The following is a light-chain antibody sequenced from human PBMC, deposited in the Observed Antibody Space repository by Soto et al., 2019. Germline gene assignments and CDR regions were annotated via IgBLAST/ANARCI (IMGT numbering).Light chain of an antibody. CDR1: SSNIGDYF. Sequence: QAVVTQPPSVSAAPGQSVTISCSGSSSNIGDYFVAWYQQPPGTAPKLLIYDNHKRPLGIPDRFSGSKSGTSATLDITGLQTGDEADYYCATWDGSLSVVVFGGGTKHTVL. V-gene: IGLV1-51*01. CDR3: ATWDGSLSVVV. J-gene: IGLJ3*02. CDR2: DNH.